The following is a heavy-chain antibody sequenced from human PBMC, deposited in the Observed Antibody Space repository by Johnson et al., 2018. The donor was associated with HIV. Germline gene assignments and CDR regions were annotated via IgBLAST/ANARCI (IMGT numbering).Heavy chain of an antibody. CDR3: ARLPGYSSGWTLGAFDI. J-gene: IGHJ3*02. D-gene: IGHD6-19*01. CDR2: ISYDGSNK. CDR1: GFTFSSYA. V-gene: IGHV3-30*04. Sequence: QVQLVESGGGVVQPGRSRGLSCAASGFTFSSYAMHWVRQAPGKGLEWVAVISYDGSNKYYADSVKGRFTISRDNSKNTLYLQMNSLRAEDTAVYYCARLPGYSSGWTLGAFDIWGQGTMVTVSS.